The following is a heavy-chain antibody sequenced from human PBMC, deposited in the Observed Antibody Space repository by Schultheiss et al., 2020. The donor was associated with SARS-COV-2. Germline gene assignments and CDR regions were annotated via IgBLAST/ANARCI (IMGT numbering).Heavy chain of an antibody. CDR3: ARVRRIVGATYFDY. V-gene: IGHV4-38-2*02. CDR2: IYHSGST. J-gene: IGHJ4*02. CDR1: GYSMSSGYY. D-gene: IGHD1-26*01. Sequence: SETLSLNCTVSGYSMSSGYYWGWIRQPPGKGLEWIGSIYHSGSTYYNPSLKSRVTISVDTSKNQFSLKLSSVTAADTAVYYCARVRRIVGATYFDYWGQGTLVTVSS.